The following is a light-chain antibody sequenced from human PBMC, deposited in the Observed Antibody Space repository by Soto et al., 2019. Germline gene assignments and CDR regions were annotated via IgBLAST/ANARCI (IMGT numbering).Light chain of an antibody. V-gene: IGKV1-5*01. CDR1: QSLSRW. J-gene: IGKJ1*01. CDR3: QHYNSYSEA. Sequence: DILMTQSPSTLSASLGDRVTITCRASQSLSRWLAWYQQRPGKAPKLLIYDASSLDTGVPSRFSGSGSGTEFTLTISSLQPDDFATYYCQHYNSYSEAFGQGTKVDIK. CDR2: DAS.